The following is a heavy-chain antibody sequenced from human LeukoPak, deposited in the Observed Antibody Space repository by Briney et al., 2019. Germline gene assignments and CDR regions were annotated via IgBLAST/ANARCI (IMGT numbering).Heavy chain of an antibody. CDR2: IKSKADGGTT. CDR3: TAQNLYYYYYGMDV. CDR1: GFTFSNAW. V-gene: IGHV3-15*01. J-gene: IGHJ6*04. Sequence: PGGSLSLSCAASGFTFSNAWMSWLRQAPGKGLEWVGRIKSKADGGTTDYVERVESIFTISRDDSKITLYLQMNSLKTEDTAVYYCTAQNLYYYYYGMDVWGKGTRVSVFS.